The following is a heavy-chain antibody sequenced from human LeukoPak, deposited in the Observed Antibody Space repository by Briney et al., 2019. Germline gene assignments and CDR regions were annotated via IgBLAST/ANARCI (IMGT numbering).Heavy chain of an antibody. CDR1: GFIFSSYW. V-gene: IGHV3-7*01. CDR2: IKQDGSEK. J-gene: IGHJ4*02. Sequence: GGSLRLSCAASGFIFSSYWTSWVRQAPGKGLEWVANIKQDGSEKYYVDSVKGRFTISRDNAKNSLYLQMNSLRAEDTAVYYCASLNYWGQGTLVTVSS. CDR3: ASLNY.